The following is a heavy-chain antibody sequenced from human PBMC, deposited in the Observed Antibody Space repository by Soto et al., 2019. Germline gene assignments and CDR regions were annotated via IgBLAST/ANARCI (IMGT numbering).Heavy chain of an antibody. Sequence: GGSLRLSCAASGFTFSSSWMSWVRQAPGKGLEWVANIKQDVSEKYYVDSVNGRFTISRDTAKNSLYLQMNSLRAEDTAVYYCARTVSIPTLHDFWIGSRLCVFDIWGQGTRVTVSS. CDR3: ARTVSIPTLHDFWIGSRLCVFDI. CDR2: IKQDVSEK. CDR1: GFTFSSSW. J-gene: IGHJ3*02. V-gene: IGHV3-7*01. D-gene: IGHD3-3*01.